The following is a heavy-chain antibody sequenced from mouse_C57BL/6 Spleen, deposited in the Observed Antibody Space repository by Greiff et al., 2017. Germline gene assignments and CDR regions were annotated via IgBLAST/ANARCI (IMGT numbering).Heavy chain of an antibody. J-gene: IGHJ3*01. CDR3: ARPYGSSLAWFAY. CDR1: GFTFSSYG. Sequence: EVKLQESGGDLVKPGGSLKLSCAASGFTFSSYGMSWVRQTPDKRLEWVATISSGGSYTYYPDSVKGRFTISRDNAKNTLYLQMSSLKSEDTAMYYCARPYGSSLAWFAYWGQGTLVTVSA. V-gene: IGHV5-6*01. CDR2: ISSGGSYT. D-gene: IGHD1-1*01.